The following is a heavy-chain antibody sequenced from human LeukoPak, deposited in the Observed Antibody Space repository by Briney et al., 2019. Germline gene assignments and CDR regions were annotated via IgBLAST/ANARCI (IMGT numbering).Heavy chain of an antibody. Sequence: GGSLRLSCAASGFTFNKSWMSWDRQAPGKGPEWVANIKEDGTQKYYVDSVRGRFTISRDNAENSLYLQMNSLRDEDTAVYYCARDARDGYGGNPFDYWGQGTLVTVSS. D-gene: IGHD4-23*01. J-gene: IGHJ4*02. CDR2: IKEDGTQK. CDR3: ARDARDGYGGNPFDY. CDR1: GFTFNKSW. V-gene: IGHV3-7*03.